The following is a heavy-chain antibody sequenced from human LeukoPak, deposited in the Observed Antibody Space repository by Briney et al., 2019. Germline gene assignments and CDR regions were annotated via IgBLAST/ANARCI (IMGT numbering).Heavy chain of an antibody. Sequence: GGSLRLSCAASGFTFSSYGMHWVRQAPGKGLEWVAFIRYDGSNKYYADSVKGRFTTSRDNSKNTLYLQMNSLRAEDTAVYYCAKDLVYYDSSGYPDYWGQGTLVTVSS. D-gene: IGHD3-22*01. CDR3: AKDLVYYDSSGYPDY. CDR2: IRYDGSNK. V-gene: IGHV3-30*02. CDR1: GFTFSSYG. J-gene: IGHJ4*02.